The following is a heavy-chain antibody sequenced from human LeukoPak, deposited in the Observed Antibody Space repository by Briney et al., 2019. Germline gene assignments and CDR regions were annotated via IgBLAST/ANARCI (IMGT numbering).Heavy chain of an antibody. D-gene: IGHD3-10*01. CDR1: GFTFSSYG. CDR3: AKGVFGSGSYYSDAFDI. J-gene: IGHJ3*02. V-gene: IGHV3-30*18. Sequence: SGRSLRLSCAVSGFTFSSYGMHWVRQAPGKGLEWVAVISYDGSNKYYADSVKGRFTISRDNSKNTLYLQMNSLRAEDTAVYYCAKGVFGSGSYYSDAFDIWGQGTMVTVSS. CDR2: ISYDGSNK.